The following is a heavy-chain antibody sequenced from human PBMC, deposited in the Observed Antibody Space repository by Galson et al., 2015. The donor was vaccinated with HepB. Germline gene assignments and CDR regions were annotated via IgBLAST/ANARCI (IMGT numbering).Heavy chain of an antibody. CDR3: AIIAAAGTFDY. Sequence: LSLTCAVYGGSFSGYYWSWIRQPPGKGLEWIGEINHSGSTNYNPSLKSRVTISVDTSKNQFSLKLSSVTAADTAVYYCAIIAAAGTFDYWGQGTLVTVSS. CDR2: INHSGST. V-gene: IGHV4-34*01. CDR1: GGSFSGYY. D-gene: IGHD6-13*01. J-gene: IGHJ4*02.